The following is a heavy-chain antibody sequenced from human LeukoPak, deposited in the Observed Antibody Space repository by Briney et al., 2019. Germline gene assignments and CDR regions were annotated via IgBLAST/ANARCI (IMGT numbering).Heavy chain of an antibody. CDR2: ISYDGSNK. CDR3: ARGQGTVTTH. Sequence: GRSLRLSCAASGFTFSSYDMHWVRQAPGKGLEWVAVISYDGSNKYYADSVKGRFTISRDNSKNTLYLQMNSPRAEDTAVYYCARGQGTVTTHWGQGTLVTVSS. V-gene: IGHV3-30-3*01. J-gene: IGHJ4*02. D-gene: IGHD4-11*01. CDR1: GFTFSSYD.